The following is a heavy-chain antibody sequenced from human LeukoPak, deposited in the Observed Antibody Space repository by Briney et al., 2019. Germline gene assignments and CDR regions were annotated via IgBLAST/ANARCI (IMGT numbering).Heavy chain of an antibody. CDR2: INRDGSST. J-gene: IGHJ1*01. D-gene: IGHD1/OR15-1a*01. Sequence: TLRLSCAASGFTFSNFWMHWVRQAAGQGRVGVSRINRDGSSTTCGDSVKGRVTISRDNAKHTLYLQMNSLRAEDTAVYYCARGESLEQSVVHWGQGTLVTVSS. CDR1: GFTFSNFW. V-gene: IGHV3-74*01. CDR3: ARGESLEQSVVH.